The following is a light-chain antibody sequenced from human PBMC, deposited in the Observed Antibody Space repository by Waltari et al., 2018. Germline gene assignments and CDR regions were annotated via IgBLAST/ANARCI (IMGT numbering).Light chain of an antibody. CDR1: QSISTW. Sequence: DIQMTQSPSSVSASVGDRVTIACRASQSISTWLAWYQQKPGKAPKLLIYSASSLQSGAPSRFSGGGSGTDFTLTISSLQPEDSAIYFCQQAGSLPGFGPGTKLDIK. J-gene: IGKJ3*01. V-gene: IGKV1-12*01. CDR2: SAS. CDR3: QQAGSLPG.